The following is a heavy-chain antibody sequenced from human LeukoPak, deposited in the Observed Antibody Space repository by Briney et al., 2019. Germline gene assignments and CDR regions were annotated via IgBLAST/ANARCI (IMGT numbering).Heavy chain of an antibody. V-gene: IGHV4-34*01. D-gene: IGHD3-10*01. CDR2: INHSGST. CDR3: ARAPPITMVRGYFIDY. Sequence: SETLSLTCAVYGGSFSGYYWSWVRQPPGKGLEWVGEINHSGSTNYNPSLKSRVTISVDTSKNQFSLKLSSVTAADTAVYYCARAPPITMVRGYFIDYWGQGTLVTVSS. J-gene: IGHJ4*02. CDR1: GGSFSGYY.